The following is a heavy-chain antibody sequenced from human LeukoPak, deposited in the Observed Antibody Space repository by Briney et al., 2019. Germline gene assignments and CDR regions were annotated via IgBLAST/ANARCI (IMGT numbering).Heavy chain of an antibody. Sequence: GGSLRLSCAASGFTFSNAWMSWFRQAPGKGLEWVGRIKSKTHGGTTDYAAPVYGRFSVPRDDSKNTLYLQMNSLQTEDTAVYYCTTFSDCSTSVCYNNYWGQGTLVTVSS. D-gene: IGHD2-2*02. CDR1: GFTFSNAW. CDR2: IKSKTHGGTT. J-gene: IGHJ4*02. V-gene: IGHV3-15*01. CDR3: TTFSDCSTSVCYNNY.